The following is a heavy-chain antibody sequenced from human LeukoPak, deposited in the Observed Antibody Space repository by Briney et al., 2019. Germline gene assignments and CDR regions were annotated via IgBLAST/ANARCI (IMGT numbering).Heavy chain of an antibody. D-gene: IGHD3-22*01. Sequence: SETLSLTCTVSGVSISSYYWSWVRQPPGKGLEWVGYIYYSGSTNYNPSLKSRVTILVDTTKNQFSLKQSSGTAADTAVYYCARALRYYYDSSDPMFDPWGQGTLVTVSS. J-gene: IGHJ5*02. CDR3: ARALRYYYDSSDPMFDP. CDR2: IYYSGST. CDR1: GVSISSYY. V-gene: IGHV4-59*01.